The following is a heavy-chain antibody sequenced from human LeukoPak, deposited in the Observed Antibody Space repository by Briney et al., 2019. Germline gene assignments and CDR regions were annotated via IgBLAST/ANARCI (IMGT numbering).Heavy chain of an antibody. Sequence: SETLSLTCTVSGCSISSSSYYWGWIRQPPGKGLEWIGSIYYSGSTYYNPSLKSRVTISVDTSKNQFSLKLSSVTAADTAVYYCARQGGYFDYWGQGTPVTVSS. CDR2: IYYSGST. J-gene: IGHJ4*02. CDR3: ARQGGYFDY. D-gene: IGHD1-26*01. V-gene: IGHV4-39*01. CDR1: GCSISSSSYY.